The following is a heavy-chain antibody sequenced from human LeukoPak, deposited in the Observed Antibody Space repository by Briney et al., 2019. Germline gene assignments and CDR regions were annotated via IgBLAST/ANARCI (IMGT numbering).Heavy chain of an antibody. CDR1: GSTFRSYS. CDR2: ISSSSSYI. D-gene: IGHD4-11*01. V-gene: IGHV3-21*01. Sequence: GGSLSLPCEASGSTFRSYSMTWARQAPGKGLEWAQPISSSSSYIYYADSVKGRFTISRDNAKNSLYLQMNSLRAEDTAVYYCARNSDYSNYRGAFDYWGQGTLVTVSS. J-gene: IGHJ4*02. CDR3: ARNSDYSNYRGAFDY.